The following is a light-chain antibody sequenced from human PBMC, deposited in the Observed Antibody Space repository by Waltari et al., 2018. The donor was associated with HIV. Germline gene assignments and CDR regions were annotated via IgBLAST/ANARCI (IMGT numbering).Light chain of an antibody. Sequence: QSVLTQSHSASATPGQTVTSPCAGGNSTIGTYSVNWYQHLPGTAPKPLLYTRNQRPSGVPDRFSGSVSGTSASLTITGLQPADEAYYYCASWDDTFNGPVFGGGTKLTVL. CDR2: TRN. CDR3: ASWDDTFNGPV. CDR1: NSTIGTYS. J-gene: IGLJ3*02. V-gene: IGLV1-44*01.